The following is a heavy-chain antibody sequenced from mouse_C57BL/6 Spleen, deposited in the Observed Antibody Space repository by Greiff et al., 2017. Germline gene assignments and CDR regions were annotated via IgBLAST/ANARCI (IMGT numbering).Heavy chain of an antibody. J-gene: IGHJ4*01. CDR2: IDSEDGET. CDR1: GFNIKDYY. CDR3: AIIATVVEDYAMDY. V-gene: IGHV14-2*01. D-gene: IGHD1-1*01. Sequence: VQLQQSGAELVKPGASVKLSCTASGFNIKDYYMPWVKQRTEQGLEWIGRIDSEDGETKYAPQFQGKATITADTSSNTAYLQLSSLTSEDTAVYYCAIIATVVEDYAMDYWGQGTSVTVSS.